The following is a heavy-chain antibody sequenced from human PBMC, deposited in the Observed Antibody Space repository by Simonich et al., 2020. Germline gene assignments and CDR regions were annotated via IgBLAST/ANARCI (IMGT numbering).Heavy chain of an antibody. D-gene: IGHD2-15*01. CDR1: GGTFSSYA. J-gene: IGHJ6*03. Sequence: QVQLVQSGAEVKKPGSSVKVSCKASGGTFSSYAISWVRKAPDQGLEWLGGINPILGIANYAQKFQGRVTITADKSTSTAYMELSSLRSEDTAVYYCARGGLADRRIVYYYYMDVWGKGTTVTVSS. V-gene: IGHV1-69*09. CDR2: INPILGIA. CDR3: ARGGLADRRIVYYYYMDV.